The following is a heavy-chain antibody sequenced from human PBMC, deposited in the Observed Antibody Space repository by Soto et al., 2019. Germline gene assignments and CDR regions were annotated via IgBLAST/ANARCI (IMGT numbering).Heavy chain of an antibody. J-gene: IGHJ1*01. CDR1: GFTFSRFG. D-gene: IGHD2-2*01. V-gene: IGHV3-23*01. Sequence: PGVSLRFSCTASGFTFSRFGMSWVRQAPGKGLEWVSAISGSADSSYYADSVKGRFTISRDNPKNTLYLQVDSLRSEDTGVYFCAKVGLGSYSRKYQCEHWGHRTQFTVPS. CDR2: ISGSADSS. CDR3: AKVGLGSYSRKYQCEH.